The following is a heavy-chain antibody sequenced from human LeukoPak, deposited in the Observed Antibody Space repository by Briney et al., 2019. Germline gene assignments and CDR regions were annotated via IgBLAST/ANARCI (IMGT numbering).Heavy chain of an antibody. CDR2: FDPEDGET. CDR1: GYTLTELS. D-gene: IGHD5-18*01. CDR3: AVGEDTAMGNY. J-gene: IGHJ4*02. Sequence: ASVKVSCKVSGYTLTELSMHWVRQAPGKGLEWMGGFDPEDGETIYAQKFQGRVTITEDTSTDTAYMELSRLRSDDTAVYYCAVGEDTAMGNYWGQGTLVTVSS. V-gene: IGHV1-24*01.